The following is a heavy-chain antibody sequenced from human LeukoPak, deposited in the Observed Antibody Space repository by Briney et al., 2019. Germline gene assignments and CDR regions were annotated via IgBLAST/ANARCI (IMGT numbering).Heavy chain of an antibody. J-gene: IGHJ4*02. Sequence: GASVKVSCKVSGYTLTELSMHWVRQAPGKGLEWMGGFDPEDGETIYAQKFRGRVTMTEDTSTDTAYMELSSLRSEDTAVYYCATPRASGSYSFFDYWGQGTLVTVSS. D-gene: IGHD1-26*01. CDR2: FDPEDGET. CDR3: ATPRASGSYSFFDY. CDR1: GYTLTELS. V-gene: IGHV1-24*01.